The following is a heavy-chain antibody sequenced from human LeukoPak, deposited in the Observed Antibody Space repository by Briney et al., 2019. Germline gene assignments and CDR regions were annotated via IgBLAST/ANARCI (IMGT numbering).Heavy chain of an antibody. J-gene: IGHJ5*02. CDR1: GYTFTSYG. D-gene: IGHD3-22*01. Sequence: GASVKVSCKASGYTFTSYGISWVRQAPGQGLEWMGWINAGNGNTKYSQKFQGRVTITRDTSASTAYVELSSLRSEDTAVYYCARVAVPTMMAGFDPWGQGTLVTVSS. CDR3: ARVAVPTMMAGFDP. CDR2: INAGNGNT. V-gene: IGHV1-3*01.